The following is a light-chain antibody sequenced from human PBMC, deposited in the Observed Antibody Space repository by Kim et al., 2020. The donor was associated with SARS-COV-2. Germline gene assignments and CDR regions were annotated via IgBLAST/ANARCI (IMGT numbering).Light chain of an antibody. CDR3: HQYASSPLT. CDR1: QSVGANY. CDR2: HPS. J-gene: IGKJ4*01. V-gene: IGKV3D-20*01. Sequence: EIVLTQSPATLSLSPGERATLSCGASQSVGANYLAWFQLKPGLAPRLLIYHPSSRATGVPDRFSGSGSGTDFTLTISRLEPEDFAVYYCHQYASSPLTFGGGTKVDIK.